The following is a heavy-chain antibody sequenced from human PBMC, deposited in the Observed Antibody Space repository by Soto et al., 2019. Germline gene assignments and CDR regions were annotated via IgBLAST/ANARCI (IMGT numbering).Heavy chain of an antibody. D-gene: IGHD6-6*01. CDR1: GGSISSSSYY. Sequence: SETLSLTCTVSGGSISSSSYYWGWIRQPPGKGLEWIGSIYYSGSTYYNPSLKSRVTISVDTSKNQFSLKLSSVTAADTAVYYCARGKQLALDYWGQGTLVTVSS. CDR3: ARGKQLALDY. CDR2: IYYSGST. J-gene: IGHJ4*02. V-gene: IGHV4-39*01.